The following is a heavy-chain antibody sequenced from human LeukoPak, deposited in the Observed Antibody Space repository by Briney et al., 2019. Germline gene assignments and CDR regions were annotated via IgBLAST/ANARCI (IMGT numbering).Heavy chain of an antibody. CDR2: IIPIFGTA. CDR3: ARVGGDYYGSGSPRHYYYGMDV. Sequence: SVKVSCKASGGTFSSYAISWVRQAPGQGLEWMGGIIPIFGTANYAQKFQGRVTITAGESTSTAYMELSSLRSEDTAVCYCARVGGDYYGSGSPRHYYYGMDVWGKGTTVTVSS. V-gene: IGHV1-69*13. J-gene: IGHJ6*04. CDR1: GGTFSSYA. D-gene: IGHD3-10*01.